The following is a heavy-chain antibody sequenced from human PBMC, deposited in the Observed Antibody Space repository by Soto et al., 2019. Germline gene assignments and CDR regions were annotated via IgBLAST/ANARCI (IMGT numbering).Heavy chain of an antibody. Sequence: GGSLRLSCAASGFTFSSYSMNWVRQAPGKGLEWVSSISSSSSYIYYADSVKGRFTISRDNAKNSLYLQMNSLRAEDTAVYYCARGDPYYYDSSGSSWYFDYWGQGTLVTVSS. V-gene: IGHV3-21*01. CDR2: ISSSSSYI. CDR1: GFTFSSYS. CDR3: ARGDPYYYDSSGSSWYFDY. J-gene: IGHJ4*02. D-gene: IGHD3-22*01.